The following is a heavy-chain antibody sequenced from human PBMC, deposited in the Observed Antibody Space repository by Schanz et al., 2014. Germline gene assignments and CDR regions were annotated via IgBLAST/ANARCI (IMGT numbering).Heavy chain of an antibody. V-gene: IGHV1-18*01. J-gene: IGHJ4*02. CDR3: AKSKSQLPLFDY. CDR1: GYTFTSYS. D-gene: IGHD2-21*01. CDR2: ISPYNGNT. Sequence: QVQLVQSGAEVKKPGASVKVSCKASGYTFTSYSIHWVRQAPGQGLEWVGWISPYNGNTNYAQKLQGRVTMTADTSTSTAYMDLRSLRSDDTAVYYCAKSKSQLPLFDYWGQGTLVAVSS.